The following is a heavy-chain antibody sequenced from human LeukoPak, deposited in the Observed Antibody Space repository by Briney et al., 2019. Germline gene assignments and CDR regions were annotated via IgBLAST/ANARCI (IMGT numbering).Heavy chain of an antibody. CDR2: ITSISSYK. Sequence: GGSLRLSCAASGFTFSSYSMSWVRQAPGKGLEWVSSITSISSYKYYADSVKSQSHISRDNAKNAMYLQMNSLRDEDTAEYYGARDSDWYDSNGYYLNWFDPWGQGTLVTVSS. CDR3: ARDSDWYDSNGYYLNWFDP. J-gene: IGHJ5*02. V-gene: IGHV3-21*01. D-gene: IGHD3-22*01. CDR1: GFTFSSYS.